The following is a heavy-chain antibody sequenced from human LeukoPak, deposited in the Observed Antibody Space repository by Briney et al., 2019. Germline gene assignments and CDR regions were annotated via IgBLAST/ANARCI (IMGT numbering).Heavy chain of an antibody. Sequence: PGGSLRLSCAASGFTFSSYDMHWVRQATGKGLEWVSAICTAGDTYYPGSVKGRFTISRENAKNSLYLQMNSLRAGDTAVYYCARGTRRYSDAFDIWGQGTMVTVSS. CDR1: GFTFSSYD. D-gene: IGHD1-1*01. J-gene: IGHJ3*02. CDR3: ARGTRRYSDAFDI. CDR2: ICTAGDT. V-gene: IGHV3-13*01.